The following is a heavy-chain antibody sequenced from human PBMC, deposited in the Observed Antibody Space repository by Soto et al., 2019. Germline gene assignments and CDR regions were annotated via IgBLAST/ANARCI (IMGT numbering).Heavy chain of an antibody. CDR1: GASVSSHH. CDR3: AAYRRGEGGRGS. J-gene: IGHJ1*01. Sequence: QVQLQESGPGVVKPSETLSLTCTVSGASVSSHHWTWIRQPPGKGLEWIGDYSDSASYSPSLKSRVTISADTSKNQFSLNLSSVTAADTAVYSCAAYRRGEGGRGSWGKGTLVTVSS. D-gene: IGHD6-19*01. V-gene: IGHV4-59*08. CDR2: DYSDSA.